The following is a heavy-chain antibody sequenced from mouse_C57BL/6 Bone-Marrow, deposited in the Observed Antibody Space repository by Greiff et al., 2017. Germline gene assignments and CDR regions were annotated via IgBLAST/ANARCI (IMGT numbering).Heavy chain of an antibody. Sequence: QVQLQQSGPELVKPGASVKISCKASGYAFSSSWMNWVKQRPGKGLEWIGRIYPGDGDTNYNGKFKGKATLTADKSSSTAYMQLSSLTSEDSAVYFCAWGCADLDYWGQGTTLTVSS. CDR1: GYAFSSSW. CDR2: IYPGDGDT. V-gene: IGHV1-82*01. D-gene: IGHD3-3*01. CDR3: AWGCADLDY. J-gene: IGHJ2*01.